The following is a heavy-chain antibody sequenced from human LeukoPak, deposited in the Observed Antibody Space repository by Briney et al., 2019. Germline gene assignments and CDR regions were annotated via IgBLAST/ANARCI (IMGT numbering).Heavy chain of an antibody. J-gene: IGHJ4*02. CDR1: GFTFSSYW. D-gene: IGHD6-19*01. V-gene: IGHV3-7*03. Sequence: GGSLRLSCAASGFTFSSYWMSWVRQAPGRGLEWVANIKQDGSEKYYVDSVKGRFTISRDNAKNSLYLQMNSLRAEDTALYYCAKDHSGIAVAGPFDYWGQGTLVTVSS. CDR3: AKDHSGIAVAGPFDY. CDR2: IKQDGSEK.